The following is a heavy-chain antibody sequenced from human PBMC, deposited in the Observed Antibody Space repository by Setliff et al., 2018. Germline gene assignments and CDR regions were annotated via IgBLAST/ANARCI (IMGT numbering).Heavy chain of an antibody. D-gene: IGHD1-20*01. J-gene: IGHJ4*02. Sequence: PGGSLRLSCAASGFTFSSYWMHWVRQAPGKGLVWVSRINRDGSYAANVDSVKGRFTISRDNAKNTLYLQMNSLRAEDTAVYYCAHFGYDWNDDYWGQGTLVTVSS. CDR3: AHFGYDWNDDY. V-gene: IGHV3-74*03. CDR2: INRDGSYA. CDR1: GFTFSSYW.